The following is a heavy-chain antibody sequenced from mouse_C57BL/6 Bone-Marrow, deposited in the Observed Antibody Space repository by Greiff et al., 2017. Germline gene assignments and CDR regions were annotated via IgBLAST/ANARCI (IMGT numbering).Heavy chain of an antibody. D-gene: IGHD1-1*01. J-gene: IGHJ2*01. CDR1: GYTFTGYW. V-gene: IGHV1-9*01. CDR2: ILPGSGST. Sequence: VQLQQSGAELMKPGASVKLSCKATGYTFTGYWIEWVKQRPGHGLEWIGEILPGSGSTNYNEKFKGKATFTADTSSNTAYMPLSSLTTEDSAIYYGARYPITTVVPYYFDYWGQGTTLTVSS. CDR3: ARYPITTVVPYYFDY.